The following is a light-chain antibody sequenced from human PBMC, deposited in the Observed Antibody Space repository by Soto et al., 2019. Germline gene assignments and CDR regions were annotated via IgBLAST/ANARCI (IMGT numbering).Light chain of an antibody. CDR3: QHYGSSPTDT. CDR2: GTS. CDR1: QSVSTKY. Sequence: EIVLTQSPGTLSLSLGERATLSCRASQSVSTKYVAWYQQKPGQAPSLLIYGTSKRAAGIPDRFSGSGSGTDFSLTISRLEPEDFAVYYCQHYGSSPTDTFGQGTKLEIK. J-gene: IGKJ2*01. V-gene: IGKV3-20*01.